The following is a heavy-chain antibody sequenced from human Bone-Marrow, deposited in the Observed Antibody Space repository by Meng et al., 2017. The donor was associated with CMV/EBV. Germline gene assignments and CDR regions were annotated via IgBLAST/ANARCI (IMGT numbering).Heavy chain of an antibody. CDR3: ARDHKIPSQYCSSTSCYNAYYYYGMDV. J-gene: IGHJ6*02. V-gene: IGHV3-48*03. CDR2: ISSSGSTI. CDR1: GFTFSSYE. Sequence: GGSLRLSCAASGFTFSSYEMNWVRQAPGKGLEWVSYISSSGSTIYYADSVKGRFTISRDNAKNSLYLQMNSLRAEDTAVYYCARDHKIPSQYCSSTSCYNAYYYYGMDVWGQGTTVTVSS. D-gene: IGHD2-2*02.